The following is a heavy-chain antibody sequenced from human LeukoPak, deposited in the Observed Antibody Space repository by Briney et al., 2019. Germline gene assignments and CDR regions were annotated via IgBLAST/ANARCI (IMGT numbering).Heavy chain of an antibody. D-gene: IGHD2-2*02. V-gene: IGHV4-30-2*01. CDR1: GASISGYF. J-gene: IGHJ5*02. Sequence: PSETLSLTCTVSGASISGYFWSWIRQPPGKGLEWIGYIYHSGSTYYNPSLKSRVTISVDRSKNQFSLKLSSVTAADTAVYYCARALGYCSSTSCYIREGRFDPWGQGTLVTVSS. CDR3: ARALGYCSSTSCYIREGRFDP. CDR2: IYHSGST.